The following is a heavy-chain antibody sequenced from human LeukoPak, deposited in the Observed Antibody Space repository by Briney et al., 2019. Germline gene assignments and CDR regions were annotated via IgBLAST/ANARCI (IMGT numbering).Heavy chain of an antibody. CDR1: GYSFTSYW. J-gene: IGHJ4*02. CDR3: ARHLLPYYYDSSGDYFDY. CDR2: IYPGDSDT. Sequence: GESLKISCKGSGYSFTSYWIGWVRQMPGKGLEWMGIIYPGDSDTRYSPSFQGQVTISADKSISTAYLQWSSLKASDTAMYCCARHLLPYYYDSSGDYFDYWGQGTLVTVSS. V-gene: IGHV5-51*01. D-gene: IGHD3-22*01.